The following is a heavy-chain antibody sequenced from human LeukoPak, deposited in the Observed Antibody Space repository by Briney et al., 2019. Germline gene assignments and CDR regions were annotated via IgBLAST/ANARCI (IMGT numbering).Heavy chain of an antibody. CDR2: IYSGGST. J-gene: IGHJ4*02. Sequence: GGSLRLSCAASGFIFSSSYMSWVRQAPGKGLEWVSVIYSGGSTYYADSVKGRFTISRDNSKKTLYLQMNSLRVEDTAVYYCARDSGTGYTSGWYGLDYWGQGTLVTVSS. CDR1: GFIFSSSY. D-gene: IGHD6-19*01. CDR3: ARDSGTGYTSGWYGLDY. V-gene: IGHV3-66*01.